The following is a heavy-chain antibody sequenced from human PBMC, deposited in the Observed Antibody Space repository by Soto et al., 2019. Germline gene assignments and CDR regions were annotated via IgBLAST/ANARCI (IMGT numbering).Heavy chain of an antibody. J-gene: IGHJ4*02. CDR3: ARDDSGFSGSHYIDYFNY. D-gene: IGHD1-26*01. V-gene: IGHV1-46*01. CDR2: INPSGGST. Sequence: ASVKVSCKASGYTFTSYEMYWVRQAPGQGLEWMGIINPSGGSTTYAQKFQGRVTFTRDTSAGTVYMQLSSLTSEDTAVYYCARDDSGFSGSHYIDYFNYWGQGALVTVSS. CDR1: GYTFTSYE.